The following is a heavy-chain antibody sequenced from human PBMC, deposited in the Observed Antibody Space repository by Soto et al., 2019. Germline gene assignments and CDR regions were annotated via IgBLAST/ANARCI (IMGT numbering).Heavy chain of an antibody. J-gene: IGHJ5*02. CDR2: FYSSGSI. V-gene: IGHV4-34*01. CDR3: ARMYSSGSGWFHP. Sequence: SETLSLTCGLSDGSFRGHYWSWIRQPPGKGLEWIGSFYSSGSIIYNPSLRSRVSISGDTSSNQFSMSLTSVTAADTARYYCARMYSSGSGWFHPWGQGTLVTVSS. CDR1: DGSFRGHY. D-gene: IGHD6-19*01.